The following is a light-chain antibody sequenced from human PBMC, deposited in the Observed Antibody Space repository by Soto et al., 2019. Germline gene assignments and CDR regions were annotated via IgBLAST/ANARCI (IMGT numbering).Light chain of an antibody. V-gene: IGKV3-15*01. CDR2: GSF. Sequence: EIVMTQSPASLSVSPGERVTLSCRASQSVGSNLAWYQQKPGPAPRLLMYGSFTRATGVPARFSGSGSGTEFTLTISSLQSEDFAVYYCQQYKNWPPYTFGQGTKLEIK. CDR3: QQYKNWPPYT. J-gene: IGKJ2*01. CDR1: QSVGSN.